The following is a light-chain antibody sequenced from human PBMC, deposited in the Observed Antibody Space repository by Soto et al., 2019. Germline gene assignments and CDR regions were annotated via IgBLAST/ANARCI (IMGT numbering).Light chain of an antibody. Sequence: EIVLTQSPGTLSLSPGERATLSCGASQSVSSSYLAWYQQKPGQAPRLLIYGASSRATGIPDRFSGSGSGTDFTLTITRLEPEDFAVHYCQQYGSSPFTFGPGTKVDIK. V-gene: IGKV3-20*01. CDR1: QSVSSSY. J-gene: IGKJ3*01. CDR2: GAS. CDR3: QQYGSSPFT.